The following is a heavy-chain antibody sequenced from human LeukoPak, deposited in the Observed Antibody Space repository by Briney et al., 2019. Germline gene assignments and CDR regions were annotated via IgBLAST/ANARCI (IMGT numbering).Heavy chain of an antibody. CDR1: GFTFSSYG. V-gene: IGHV3-30*18. D-gene: IGHD1-7*01. CDR2: ISYDGSNK. J-gene: IGHJ4*02. Sequence: PGRSLRLSCAASGFTFSSYGMHWVRQAPGKGLEWVAVISYDGSNKYYADSVKGRFTISRDNSKNTLYLQMNSLRAEDTAVYYCAKNTGITGTTSYFDYWGQGTLVTVSS. CDR3: AKNTGITGTTSYFDY.